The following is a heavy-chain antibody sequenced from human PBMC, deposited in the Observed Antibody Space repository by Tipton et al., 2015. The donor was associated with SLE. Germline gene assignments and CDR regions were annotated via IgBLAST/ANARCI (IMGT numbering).Heavy chain of an antibody. V-gene: IGHV1-18*01. Sequence: QSGPEVKKPGASVKVSCKASGYTFTSYAISWVRQAPGQGLEWMGWISPYNHNTDYAQKFQGRVTMTTDTSTSATYMELRSLRSDDTAVYYCARDGKWLPDYYYYGMDVWGQGTTVTVSS. CDR3: ARDGKWLPDYYYYGMDV. CDR1: GYTFTSYA. J-gene: IGHJ6*02. CDR2: ISPYNHNT. D-gene: IGHD6-19*01.